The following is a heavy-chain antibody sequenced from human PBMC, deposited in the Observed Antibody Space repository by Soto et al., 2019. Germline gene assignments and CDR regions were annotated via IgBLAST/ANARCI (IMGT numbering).Heavy chain of an antibody. D-gene: IGHD3-9*01. V-gene: IGHV3-23*01. CDR2: ISGSGGST. Sequence: GGSLRLSCAASGFTFSSYAMSWVRQAPGKGLEWVSAISGSGGSTYYADSVKGRFTISRDNSKNTLYLQMNSLRAEDTAVYYCAKDRDGFEVVNWFDPWGQGTLVTVSS. J-gene: IGHJ5*02. CDR1: GFTFSSYA. CDR3: AKDRDGFEVVNWFDP.